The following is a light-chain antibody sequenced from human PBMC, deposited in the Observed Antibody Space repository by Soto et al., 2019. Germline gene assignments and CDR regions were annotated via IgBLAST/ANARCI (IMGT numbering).Light chain of an antibody. J-gene: IGKJ3*01. CDR2: AAS. CDR3: QQSYSTPFT. CDR1: QSIIRY. Sequence: DIQMTQSPSSLSASVGDRVTITCRASQSIIRYLNWYQQKPGKAPNLLIYAASSLQSGVPSRFSGSGTGTDFTLTISSLQPEDFATYYCQQSYSTPFTFGPGTKVAIK. V-gene: IGKV1-39*01.